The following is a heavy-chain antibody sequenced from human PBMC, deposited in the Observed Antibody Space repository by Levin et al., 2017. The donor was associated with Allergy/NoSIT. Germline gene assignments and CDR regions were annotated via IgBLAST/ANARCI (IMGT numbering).Heavy chain of an antibody. D-gene: IGHD6-6*01. CDR2: ISASGGRT. V-gene: IGHV3-23*01. CDR1: GFTFSSYA. Sequence: GGSLRLSCAASGFTFSSYALSWVRQAPGKGLEWVSVISASGGRTDYADSVKGRFIITRDNSKNTLYLQMNSLRAEDTAVYYCAKGPYSSSSRGYYFDYWGQGTLVTVSS. CDR3: AKGPYSSSSRGYYFDY. J-gene: IGHJ4*02.